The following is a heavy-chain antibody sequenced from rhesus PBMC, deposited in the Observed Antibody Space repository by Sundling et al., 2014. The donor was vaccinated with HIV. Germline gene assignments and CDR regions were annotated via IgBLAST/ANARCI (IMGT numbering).Heavy chain of an antibody. CDR3: TRTRGYFDC. Sequence: VELVESGGALVQPGGSLRLSCAASGFTFDDYGMSWVRQAPGKGLEWVSRISWNSGSIDYADSVKGRFTISRDNAKNSLFLQMDRLRAEDTAVYYCTRTRGYFDCWGQGVLVTVSS. CDR2: ISWNSGSI. J-gene: IGHJ4*01. CDR1: GFTFDDYG. D-gene: IGHD2-2*01. V-gene: IGHV3-134*01.